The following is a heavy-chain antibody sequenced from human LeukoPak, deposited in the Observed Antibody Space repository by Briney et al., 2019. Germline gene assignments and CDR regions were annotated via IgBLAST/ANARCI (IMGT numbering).Heavy chain of an antibody. CDR2: IIPILGIA. J-gene: IGHJ6*02. Sequence: GASVKVSCKASGGTFSSYAISWVRQAPGQGLEWMGRIIPILGIANYAQKFQGRVTITADKSTSTAYMELSSLRSEDTAVYYCARDHVYGDYADLYYYYGMDVWGQGTTVTVSS. D-gene: IGHD4-17*01. V-gene: IGHV1-69*04. CDR3: ARDHVYGDYADLYYYYGMDV. CDR1: GGTFSSYA.